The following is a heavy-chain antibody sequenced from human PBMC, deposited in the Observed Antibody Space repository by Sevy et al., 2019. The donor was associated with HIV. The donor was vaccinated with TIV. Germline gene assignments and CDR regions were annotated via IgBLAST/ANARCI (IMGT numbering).Heavy chain of an antibody. D-gene: IGHD2-2*02. Sequence: KISCKTSGGTFSSDAFTWVRQAPGQGLEWMGGIIPLFDTVDYVQKFQGRVTITTDESRSTAYMELRSLRSEDTAVYFCARRSLRLGYCSRTSCYSSMDVWGQVTTVTVSS. V-gene: IGHV1-69*05. CDR3: ARRSLRLGYCSRTSCYSSMDV. J-gene: IGHJ6*02. CDR2: IIPLFDTV. CDR1: GGTFSSDA.